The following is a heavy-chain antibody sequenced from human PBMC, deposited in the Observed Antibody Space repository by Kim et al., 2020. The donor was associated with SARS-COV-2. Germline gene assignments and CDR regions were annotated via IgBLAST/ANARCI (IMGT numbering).Heavy chain of an antibody. J-gene: IGHJ4*02. V-gene: IGHV1-46*01. CDR3: ARGGLGFGELSDY. D-gene: IGHD3-10*01. Sequence: YAQKFQGRVTMTRDTSTSTVYMELSSLRSEDTAVYYCARGGLGFGELSDYWGQGTLVTVSS.